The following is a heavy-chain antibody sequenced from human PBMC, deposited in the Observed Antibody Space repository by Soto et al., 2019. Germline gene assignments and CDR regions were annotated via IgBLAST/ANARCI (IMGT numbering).Heavy chain of an antibody. CDR1: GYSFTSYW. J-gene: IGHJ3*02. D-gene: IGHD2-15*01. Sequence: PGESLKISCKGSGYSFTSYWIGWVRQMPGKGLEWMGIIYPGDSDTRYSPSFQGQVTISADKSISTAYLQWSSLKASDTAMYYCARPGPLGYCSGGSCFPRKFLAYAFDIWGQGTMVTVSS. V-gene: IGHV5-51*01. CDR2: IYPGDSDT. CDR3: ARPGPLGYCSGGSCFPRKFLAYAFDI.